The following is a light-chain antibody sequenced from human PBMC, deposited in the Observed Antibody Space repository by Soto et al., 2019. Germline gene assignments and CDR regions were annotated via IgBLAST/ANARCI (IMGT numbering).Light chain of an antibody. CDR2: KAS. CDR3: QQYNSSPFP. V-gene: IGKV1-5*03. Sequence: DIQMTQSPSTLSASVGDRVTITCRASQSISSWLAWYQQKPGKAPKLLIYKASSLESGVPSRFSGSGSGTEFTLTISSLQPDDFATYYRQQYNSSPFPFGPGTKVDIK. J-gene: IGKJ3*01. CDR1: QSISSW.